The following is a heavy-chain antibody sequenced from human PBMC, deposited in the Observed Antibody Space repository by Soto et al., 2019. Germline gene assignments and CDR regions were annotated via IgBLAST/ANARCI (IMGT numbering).Heavy chain of an antibody. V-gene: IGHV1-69*12. J-gene: IGHJ6*02. CDR1: GGTFSSYA. D-gene: IGHD2-15*01. CDR2: IIPIFGTA. Sequence: QVQLVQSGAEVKKPGSSVKVSCKASGGTFSSYAISWVRQAPGQGLEWVGGIIPIFGTANYAQKFQGRVPITADESTSTAYLELSSVSSEDTAVYCCARRGYCSGGSRYSVARYYYGMDVWGQETTVTVSS. CDR3: ARRGYCSGGSRYSVARYYYGMDV.